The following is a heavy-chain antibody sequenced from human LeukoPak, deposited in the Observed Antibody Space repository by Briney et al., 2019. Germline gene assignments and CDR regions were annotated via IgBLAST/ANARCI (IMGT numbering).Heavy chain of an antibody. J-gene: IGHJ5*02. V-gene: IGHV1-8*01. CDR3: ARSPVGVRKKHDL. CDR2: MNPTSGDT. Sequence: GASVKASCKASGYTFTSYDINWVRQAPGQGLEWMGWMNPTSGDTGYVQKFQGRITMTRDTSVSTAYMELNSLTSEDTAVYYCARSPVGVRKKHDLWGQGTLVIVSS. CDR1: GYTFTSYD. D-gene: IGHD3-10*01.